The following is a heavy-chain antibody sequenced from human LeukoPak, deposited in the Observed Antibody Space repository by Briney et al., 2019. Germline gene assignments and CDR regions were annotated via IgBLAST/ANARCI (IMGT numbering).Heavy chain of an antibody. Sequence: SETLSLTCTVSGGSISSGSYYWSWTRQPAGKGLEWIGRIYTSGSTNYNPSLKSRVTISVDTSKNQLSLKLNSVTAADTAVYYCARALCGGDCYYHYYFDYWGQGTLVTVSS. CDR2: IYTSGST. V-gene: IGHV4-61*02. D-gene: IGHD2-21*02. CDR3: ARALCGGDCYYHYYFDY. CDR1: GGSISSGSYY. J-gene: IGHJ4*02.